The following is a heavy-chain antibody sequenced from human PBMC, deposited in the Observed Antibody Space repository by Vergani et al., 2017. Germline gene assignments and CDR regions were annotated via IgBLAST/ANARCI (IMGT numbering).Heavy chain of an antibody. Sequence: QVQLQQWGAGLLKPSETLSLTCAVYGGSFSGYYWRWIHQPPGKGLEWIGEINNRGSTNYNPSLKSRVTISVDTSKNQFSLKLSSVTAADTAVYYCARDRYYDRSGYETWGQGTLVTVSS. CDR3: ARDRYYDRSGYET. V-gene: IGHV4-34*01. D-gene: IGHD3-22*01. J-gene: IGHJ4*02. CDR1: GGSFSGYY. CDR2: INNRGST.